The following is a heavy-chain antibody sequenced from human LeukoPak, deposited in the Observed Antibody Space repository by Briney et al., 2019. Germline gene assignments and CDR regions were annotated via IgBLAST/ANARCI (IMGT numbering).Heavy chain of an antibody. J-gene: IGHJ4*02. V-gene: IGHV3-23*01. D-gene: IGHD3-3*01. CDR1: GFTFSNYA. CDR2: IVGSGDRT. Sequence: SGGSLRLSCAASGFTFSNYAMSWVRQAPGKGLEWVSSIVGSGDRTYYADSVKGRFTISRDNSKNTLYLQMNSLRAEDTAVYYCANSITIFGVVYSWGQGTLVTVSS. CDR3: ANSITIFGVVYS.